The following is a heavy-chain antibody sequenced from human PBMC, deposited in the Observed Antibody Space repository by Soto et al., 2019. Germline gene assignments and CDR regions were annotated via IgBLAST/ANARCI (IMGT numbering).Heavy chain of an antibody. Sequence: PGESLKISCKGSGYSFTSYWISWVRQMPGKGLEWMGRIDPSDSYTNYSPSFQGHVTISADKSISTAYLQWSSLKASDTAMYYCARRVRMSGYYYGMDVWGQGTTVTAP. V-gene: IGHV5-10-1*01. D-gene: IGHD2-15*01. CDR3: ARRVRMSGYYYGMDV. CDR1: GYSFTSYW. CDR2: IDPSDSYT. J-gene: IGHJ6*02.